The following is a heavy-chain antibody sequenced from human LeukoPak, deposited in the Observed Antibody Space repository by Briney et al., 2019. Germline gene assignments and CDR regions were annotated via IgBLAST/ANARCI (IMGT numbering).Heavy chain of an antibody. CDR1: GYTFTGYY. Sequence: WASVKVSCKASGYTFTGYYMHWVGQAPGQGLEWMGRINPNNGATNYAQKLQGRVTITGDTSISTAYMELSSLRSDDTAVYYCTRESGSYHGNDYWGQGTLVTVSS. CDR3: TRESGSYHGNDY. J-gene: IGHJ4*02. CDR2: INPNNGAT. V-gene: IGHV1-2*06. D-gene: IGHD1-26*01.